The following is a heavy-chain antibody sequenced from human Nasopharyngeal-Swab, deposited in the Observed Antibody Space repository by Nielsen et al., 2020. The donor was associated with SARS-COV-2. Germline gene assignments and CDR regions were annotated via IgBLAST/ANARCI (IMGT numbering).Heavy chain of an antibody. CDR1: GFTFSSYG. CDR3: ASPYGSGSLGAFDI. CDR2: IWYDGSNK. V-gene: IGHV3-33*01. J-gene: IGHJ3*02. Sequence: GESLKISCAASGFTFSSYGMHWVRQAPGKGPEWVAVIWYDGSNKYYADSVKGRFTISRDNSKNTLYLQMNSLRAEDTAVYYCASPYGSGSLGAFDIWGQGTMVTVSS. D-gene: IGHD3-10*01.